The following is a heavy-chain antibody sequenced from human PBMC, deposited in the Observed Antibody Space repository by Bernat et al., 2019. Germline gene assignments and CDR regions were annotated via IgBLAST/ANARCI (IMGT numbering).Heavy chain of an antibody. CDR3: AKASVPAGYYYYYYGMDV. CDR1: GFTFSSYG. D-gene: IGHD2-2*01. Sequence: QVQLVESGGGVVQPGRSLRLSCAASGFTFSSYGMHWVRQAPGKGLEGVAVISYDGSNKYYADSVKGRFTISRDNSKNTLYLQMNSLRAEDTAVYYCAKASVPAGYYYYYYGMDVWGQGTTVTVS. J-gene: IGHJ6*02. V-gene: IGHV3-30*18. CDR2: ISYDGSNK.